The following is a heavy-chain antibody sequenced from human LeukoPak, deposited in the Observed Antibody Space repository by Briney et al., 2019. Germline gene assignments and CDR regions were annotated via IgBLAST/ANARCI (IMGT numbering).Heavy chain of an antibody. V-gene: IGHV5-51*01. Sequence: GESLKISCKGSGYSFTSYWIGWVRRMPGKGLEWMGIIYPGDSDTRYSPSLQGQVTISADKSISTAYLQWSSLKASDTAMYYCARYCSYGRIGYYFDYWGQGTLVTVSS. CDR1: GYSFTSYW. CDR2: IYPGDSDT. CDR3: ARYCSYGRIGYYFDY. D-gene: IGHD5-18*01. J-gene: IGHJ4*02.